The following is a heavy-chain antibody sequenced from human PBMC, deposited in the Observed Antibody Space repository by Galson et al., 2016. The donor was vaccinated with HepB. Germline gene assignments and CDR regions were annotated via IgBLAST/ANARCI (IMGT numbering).Heavy chain of an antibody. V-gene: IGHV3-48*02. CDR1: GFIFSVYN. CDR3: ARDDYFRLGY. CDR2: ITSSSDTI. J-gene: IGHJ4*02. D-gene: IGHD3-16*01. Sequence: SLRLSCAASGFIFSVYNMNWARQAPGKGLEWIAWITSSSDTIYYEDSVKGRFTISRDNAKNSLYLEMNSLRDEDTAVYYCARDDYFRLGYWGQGTLVTVSS.